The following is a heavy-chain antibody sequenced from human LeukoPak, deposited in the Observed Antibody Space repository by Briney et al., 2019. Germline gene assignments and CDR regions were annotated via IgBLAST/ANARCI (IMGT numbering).Heavy chain of an antibody. CDR1: GGSFSGYY. J-gene: IGHJ4*02. CDR3: ARLGEGYCSSTSCHGLGY. Sequence: PSETLSLTCAVYGGSFSGYYWSWIRQPPGKGLEWIGEINHSGSTNYNPSLKSRVTISVDTSKNQFSLKLSSVTAADTAVYYCARLGEGYCSSTSCHGLGYWGQGTLVTVSS. D-gene: IGHD2-2*01. V-gene: IGHV4-34*01. CDR2: INHSGST.